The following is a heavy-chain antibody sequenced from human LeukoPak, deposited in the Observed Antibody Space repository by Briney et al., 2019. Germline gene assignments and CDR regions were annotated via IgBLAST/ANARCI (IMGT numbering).Heavy chain of an antibody. CDR3: ARAPGMEWPYDAFDI. CDR1: GGTFSSYA. V-gene: IGHV1-69*13. J-gene: IGHJ3*02. Sequence: SVKVSCKASGGTFSSYAISCVRQAPGQGLEWMGGIIPIFGTANYAQKFQGRVTITADESTSTAYMELSSLRSEDTAVYYCARAPGMEWPYDAFDIWGQGTMVTVSS. D-gene: IGHD3-3*01. CDR2: IIPIFGTA.